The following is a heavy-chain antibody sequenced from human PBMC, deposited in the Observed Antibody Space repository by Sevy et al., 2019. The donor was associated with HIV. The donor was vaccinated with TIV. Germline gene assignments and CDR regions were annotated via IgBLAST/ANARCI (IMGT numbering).Heavy chain of an antibody. J-gene: IGHJ3*02. CDR2: IYYSGRT. Sequence: SETLSLTCTVSGGSVSSGSYYWSWIRQPPGKGLEWIGYIYYSGRTNYNPSLKSRVTISVDTSKNQFSLKLSSVTAADTAVYYCARGHTMVRGEGVAFDIWGQGTMVTVSS. D-gene: IGHD3-10*01. CDR1: GGSVSSGSYY. V-gene: IGHV4-61*01. CDR3: ARGHTMVRGEGVAFDI.